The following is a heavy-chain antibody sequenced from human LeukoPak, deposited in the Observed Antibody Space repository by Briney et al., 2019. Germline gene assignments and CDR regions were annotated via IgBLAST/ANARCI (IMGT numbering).Heavy chain of an antibody. CDR3: ARQGYYDSSGYPPNYFDY. V-gene: IGHV4-39*01. CDR1: GGSISSSSYY. Sequence: SETLSLTCTVSGGSISSSSYYWGWIRQPPGKGLEWIGSIYYSGSTYYNPSLKSRVTISVDTSKNQFSLKLSSVTAADTAVYYCARQGYYDSSGYPPNYFDYWGQGTLVTVSS. J-gene: IGHJ4*02. CDR2: IYYSGST. D-gene: IGHD3-22*01.